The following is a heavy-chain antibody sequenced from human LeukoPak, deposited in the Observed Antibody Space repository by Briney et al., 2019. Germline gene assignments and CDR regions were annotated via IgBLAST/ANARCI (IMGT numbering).Heavy chain of an antibody. CDR2: ISSRGSTL. CDR3: ARTYYYDSSDPFFDY. D-gene: IGHD3-22*01. V-gene: IGHV3-11*04. J-gene: IGHJ4*02. CDR1: GFTFSDYY. Sequence: KTGGSLRLSCVVSGFTFSDYYMTWFRQAPGKGPEWVSHISSRGSTLYADSVKGRFTISRDNAKNSLHLQMNSLKAEDTAVYYCARTYYYDSSDPFFDYWGQGTLVTVSS.